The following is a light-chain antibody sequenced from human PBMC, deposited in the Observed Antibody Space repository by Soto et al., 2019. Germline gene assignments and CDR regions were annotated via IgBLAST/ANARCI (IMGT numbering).Light chain of an antibody. Sequence: QSVLTQPPSASGSPGQSVTISCTGTSSDIGAYNYVSWYQQHPGKVPKLMIYEVSERPSGVPDRFSASKSGNTASLTVSGLQAEDEADYYCSSHGGANNFYVFGTGTKAPS. J-gene: IGLJ1*01. CDR3: SSHGGANNFYV. CDR1: SSDIGAYNY. V-gene: IGLV2-8*01. CDR2: EVS.